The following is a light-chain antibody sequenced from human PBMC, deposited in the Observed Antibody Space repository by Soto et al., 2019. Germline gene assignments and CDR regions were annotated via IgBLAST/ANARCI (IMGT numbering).Light chain of an antibody. J-gene: IGKJ3*01. V-gene: IGKV1-12*01. CDR2: ATS. Sequence: DIQMTQSPSFVSASVGDRVTITCRASQGISNWLAWYQQKPGKAPKLLIYATSNLQGGVPSRFSGSGPGTDFTLTIGSLQPEDSATYYCQQSSSFPLTFGPGTKVDIK. CDR3: QQSSSFPLT. CDR1: QGISNW.